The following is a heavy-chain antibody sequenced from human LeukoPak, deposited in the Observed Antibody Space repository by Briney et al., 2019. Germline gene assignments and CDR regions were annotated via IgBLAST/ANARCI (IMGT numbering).Heavy chain of an antibody. CDR2: LYSDGNT. V-gene: IGHV3-53*01. CDR3: ARGVEPLAANTLAY. D-gene: IGHD1-14*01. CDR1: GFTVITND. Sequence: GGSLRLSCAASGFTVITNDMTWVRQAPGRGLEWVSVLYSDGNTKYADSVQGRLTISRDNSKNTLYLEMNSLSPDDTAVYYCARGVEPLAANTLAYWGQGTLVTVSS. J-gene: IGHJ4*02.